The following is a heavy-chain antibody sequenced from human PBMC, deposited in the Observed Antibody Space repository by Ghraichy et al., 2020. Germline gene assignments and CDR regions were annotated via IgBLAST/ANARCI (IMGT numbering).Heavy chain of an antibody. V-gene: IGHV4-34*01. J-gene: IGHJ4*02. CDR1: GGSFSGYY. CDR2: INHSGST. CDR3: ARGGRAGRLY. Sequence: SETLSLTCAVYGGSFSGYYWSWIRQPPGKGLEWIGEINHSGSTNYNPSLKSRVTISVDTSKNQFSLKLSSVTAADTAVYYCARGGRAGRLYWGQGTLVTVSS. D-gene: IGHD1-1*01.